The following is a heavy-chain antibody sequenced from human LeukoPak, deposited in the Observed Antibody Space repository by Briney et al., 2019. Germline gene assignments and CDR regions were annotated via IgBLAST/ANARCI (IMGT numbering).Heavy chain of an antibody. Sequence: GSLRLSCAASGFTFSSYAMSWIRQPPGKGLEWIGEINHSGSTNYNPSLKSRVTISVDTSKNQFSLKLSSVTAADTAVYYCARAGYSSSWVQHWGQGTLVTVSS. CDR1: GFTFSSYA. D-gene: IGHD6-13*01. V-gene: IGHV4-34*01. CDR3: ARAGYSSSWVQH. CDR2: INHSGST. J-gene: IGHJ1*01.